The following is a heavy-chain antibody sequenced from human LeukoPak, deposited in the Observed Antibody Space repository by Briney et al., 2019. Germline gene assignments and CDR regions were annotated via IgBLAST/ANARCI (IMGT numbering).Heavy chain of an antibody. J-gene: IGHJ4*02. V-gene: IGHV3-74*01. CDR1: GFTFSSYW. D-gene: IGHD5-24*01. CDR3: VRAVGGNDGRTFGY. CDR2: VSSDGSIT. Sequence: GGSLRLSCAASGFTFSSYWMHWVRQAPGKGLVWVSRVSSDGSITDYTDSVKGRFTISRDNAKSTLYLQMNSLRAEDTAMYYCVRAVGGNDGRTFGYWAQGTLVTVSS.